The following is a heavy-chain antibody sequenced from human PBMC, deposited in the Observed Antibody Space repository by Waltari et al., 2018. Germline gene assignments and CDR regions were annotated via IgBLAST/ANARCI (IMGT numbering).Heavy chain of an antibody. J-gene: IGHJ6*03. Sequence: QVQLQQWGAGLLKPSETLSLTCAVYGGSFGGYYWSWIRQPPGKGLEWIGEINHSGSTNYNPSLKSRVTISVDTSKNQFSLKLSSVTAADTAVYYCARGRSSTSSSWYYYYYYMDVWGKGTTVTISS. V-gene: IGHV4-34*01. CDR3: ARGRSSTSSSWYYYYYYMDV. CDR2: INHSGST. D-gene: IGHD6-13*01. CDR1: GGSFGGYY.